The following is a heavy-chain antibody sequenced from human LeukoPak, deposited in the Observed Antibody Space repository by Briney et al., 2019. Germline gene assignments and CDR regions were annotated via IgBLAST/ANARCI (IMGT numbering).Heavy chain of an antibody. D-gene: IGHD6-13*01. CDR3: ARGSSSWPKYYFDY. CDR1: GYTFTCYY. J-gene: IGHJ4*02. CDR2: INPNSGGT. Sequence: ASVKVSCKASGYTFTCYYMHWVRQAPGQGLEWMGWINPNSGGTNYAQKFQGRVTMTRDTSISTAYMELSRLRSDDTAVYYCARGSSSWPKYYFDYWGQGTLVTVSS. V-gene: IGHV1-2*02.